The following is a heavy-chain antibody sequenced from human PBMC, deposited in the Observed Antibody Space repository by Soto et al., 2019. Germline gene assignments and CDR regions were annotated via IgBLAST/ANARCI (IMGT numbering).Heavy chain of an antibody. CDR1: GFTLRTYS. CDR2: ISSSASYI. V-gene: IGHV3-21*01. Sequence: PGGSLRLSCAASGFTLRTYSMHWVRQAPGKGLEWVASISSSASYIEYADSVKGRFTITRDNAKNSLYLHMDSLRADDTAVYYCASNVVLVPASPGPYSGYDAFDYWGLGTLVTVSS. J-gene: IGHJ4*02. CDR3: ASNVVLVPASPGPYSGYDAFDY. D-gene: IGHD5-12*01.